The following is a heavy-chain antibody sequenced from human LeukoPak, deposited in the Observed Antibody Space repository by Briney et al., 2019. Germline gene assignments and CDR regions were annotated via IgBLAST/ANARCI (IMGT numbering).Heavy chain of an antibody. Sequence: GASVKVSCKASGYTFTGYYMHWVRQAPGQGLEWMGWINPNSGGTNYAQKFQGRVTMTRDTSISTAYMELSRLRSEDTAVYYCARDRQWLVPGYYGMDVWGKGTTVTVSS. CDR3: ARDRQWLVPGYYGMDV. D-gene: IGHD6-19*01. V-gene: IGHV1-2*02. CDR1: GYTFTGYY. CDR2: INPNSGGT. J-gene: IGHJ6*04.